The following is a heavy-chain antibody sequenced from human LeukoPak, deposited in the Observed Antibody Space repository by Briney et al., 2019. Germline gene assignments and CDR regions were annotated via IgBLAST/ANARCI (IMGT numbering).Heavy chain of an antibody. CDR2: ISSSGSTI. J-gene: IGHJ4*02. Sequence: GGSLRLSCAASGFTFSSYEMKWVRQAPGKGLEWVSYISSSGSTIYYADSVKGRFTISRDKSKNTLSLQMNSLRVEDTAVYYCAREGLGAAAGTFDYWGQGTLVTVSS. D-gene: IGHD6-13*01. CDR3: AREGLGAAAGTFDY. V-gene: IGHV3-48*03. CDR1: GFTFSSYE.